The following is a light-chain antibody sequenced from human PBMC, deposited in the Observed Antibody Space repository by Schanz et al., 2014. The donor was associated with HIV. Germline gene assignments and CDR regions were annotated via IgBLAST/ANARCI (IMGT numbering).Light chain of an antibody. V-gene: IGLV2-14*03. J-gene: IGLJ1*01. CDR1: NNDIGSYTY. CDR2: GVF. CDR3: CSYTTTSTYV. Sequence: QSALTQPASVSGSPGQSITVSCTGTNNDIGSYTYVAWYQQHPGKAPKVVVYGVFDRPSGVSNRFSGSKSGNTASLTISGLQAEDEADYYCCSYTTTSTYVFGAGTKVTVL.